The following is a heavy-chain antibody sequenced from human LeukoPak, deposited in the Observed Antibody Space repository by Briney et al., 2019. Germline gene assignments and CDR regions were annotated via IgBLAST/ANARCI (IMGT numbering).Heavy chain of an antibody. Sequence: GGTLRLACEASVFTFSTYGIDWVRQAPGKGLEWVSAISGSGGSTYYADSVKGRFTISRDNAKNSLYLQMDSLRAEDTAVYYYAKDFLIDPLWGQGTLVTVSS. CDR3: AKDFLIDPL. V-gene: IGHV3-23*01. J-gene: IGHJ4*02. CDR2: ISGSGGST. CDR1: VFTFSTYG. D-gene: IGHD2-21*01.